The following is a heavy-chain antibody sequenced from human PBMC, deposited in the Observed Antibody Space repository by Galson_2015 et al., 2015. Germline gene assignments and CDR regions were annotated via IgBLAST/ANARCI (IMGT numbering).Heavy chain of an antibody. Sequence: SLRLSCAASGFTFSSYGMHWVRQAPGKGLEWVAVIWYDGSNKYYADSVKGRFTISRDNSKNTLYLQMNSLRAEGTAVYYCARDGPPFGGSGSYYDAFDIWGQGTMVTVSS. D-gene: IGHD3-10*01. CDR3: ARDGPPFGGSGSYYDAFDI. V-gene: IGHV3-33*01. J-gene: IGHJ3*02. CDR1: GFTFSSYG. CDR2: IWYDGSNK.